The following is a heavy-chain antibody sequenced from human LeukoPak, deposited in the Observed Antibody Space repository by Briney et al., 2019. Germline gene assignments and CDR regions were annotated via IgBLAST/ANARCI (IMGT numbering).Heavy chain of an antibody. J-gene: IGHJ5*02. CDR3: ARMYSSSSSWFDP. CDR1: GYSISSGYY. V-gene: IGHV4-38-2*02. Sequence: SETLSLTCTVSGYSISSGYYWGWIRQPPGKGLEWIGSIYHSGSTYYNPSLKSRVTISVDTSKNQFPLKLSSVTAADTAVYYCARMYSSSSSWFDPWGQGTLVTVSS. D-gene: IGHD6-6*01. CDR2: IYHSGST.